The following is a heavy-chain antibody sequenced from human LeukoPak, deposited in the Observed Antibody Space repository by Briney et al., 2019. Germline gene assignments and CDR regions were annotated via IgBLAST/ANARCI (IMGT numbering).Heavy chain of an antibody. CDR3: VRDYDTSGPQKNYFDF. Sequence: SVKVSCKAPGGTFSSYGLSWVRQAPGRGLEWMGRIIPMYDTADYTQRFQGRATFTADKSTGTAFMELSSLRSEDTATYCCVRDYDTSGPQKNYFDFWGQGTLVTVSS. D-gene: IGHD3-22*01. CDR1: GGTFSSYG. CDR2: IIPMYDTA. V-gene: IGHV1-69*06. J-gene: IGHJ4*02.